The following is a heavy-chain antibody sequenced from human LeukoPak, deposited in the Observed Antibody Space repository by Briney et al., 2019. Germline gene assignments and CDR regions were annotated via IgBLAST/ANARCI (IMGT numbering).Heavy chain of an antibody. CDR2: IYYSGRT. D-gene: IGHD1-14*01. CDR1: GGSISSYY. Sequence: SETLSLTCTVSGGSISSYYWTWIRQPPGKALEWIGYIYYSGRTTYNPSLKSRVTMSVDTSKNQFSLKLSSVTAADTAVYYCARDGNPWNLDVWGRGTLVTVSS. J-gene: IGHJ2*01. V-gene: IGHV4-59*01. CDR3: ARDGNPWNLDV.